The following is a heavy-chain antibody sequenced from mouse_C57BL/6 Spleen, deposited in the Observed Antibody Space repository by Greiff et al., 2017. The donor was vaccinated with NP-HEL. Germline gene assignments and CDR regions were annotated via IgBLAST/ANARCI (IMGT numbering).Heavy chain of an antibody. D-gene: IGHD2-3*01. CDR3: ASEGDGYSAWFAD. CDR2: IYPGDGDT. CDR1: GYAFSSSW. V-gene: IGHV1-82*01. Sequence: QVQLKESGPELVKPGASVKISCKASGYAFSSSWMNWVKQRPGKGLEWIGRIYPGDGDTNYNGKFKGKATLTADKSSSTAYMQLSSLTSEDAAVVYCASEGDGYSAWFADWGQGTLVTVSA. J-gene: IGHJ3*01.